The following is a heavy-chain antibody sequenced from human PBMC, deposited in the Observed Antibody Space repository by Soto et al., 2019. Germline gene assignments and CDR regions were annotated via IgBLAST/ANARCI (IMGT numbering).Heavy chain of an antibody. Sequence: PSETLSLTCTVSGDSISSDYYHWTWIRQSPGKGLEWIGYIHHSGSILYNPSLKSRVTISVDTSKNQFSLHLTSVTAAGTAVYFCAREEDGGDSLDVWGQGTTVTVSS. CDR3: AREEDGGDSLDV. J-gene: IGHJ6*02. CDR1: GDSISSDYYH. CDR2: IHHSGSI. V-gene: IGHV4-30-4*08. D-gene: IGHD2-21*02.